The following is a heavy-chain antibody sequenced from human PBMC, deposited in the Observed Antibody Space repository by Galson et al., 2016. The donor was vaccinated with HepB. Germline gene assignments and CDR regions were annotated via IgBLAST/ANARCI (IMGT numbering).Heavy chain of an antibody. CDR2: VSGFNGDT. J-gene: IGHJ4*02. Sequence: SVKVSCKASGYTFNNYGINWVRQAPGQGLEWLGWVSGFNGDTKFAQKLQGRVSMTADTSTNTTYMDLRSLGSDDTAIYYCAKDDTPIFGVVIGRYQQSPFGYWGQGSLVTVSS. D-gene: IGHD3-3*01. V-gene: IGHV1-18*01. CDR3: AKDDTPIFGVVIGRYQQSPFGY. CDR1: GYTFNNYG.